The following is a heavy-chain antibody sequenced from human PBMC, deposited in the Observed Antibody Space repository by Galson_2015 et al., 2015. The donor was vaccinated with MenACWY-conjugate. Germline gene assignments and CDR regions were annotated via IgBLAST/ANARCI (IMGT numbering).Heavy chain of an antibody. D-gene: IGHD3-10*01. J-gene: IGHJ5*02. CDR2: ISGSGRT. CDR1: GFSFSAYA. Sequence: SLRLSCAASGFSFSAYAMTWVRQGPGKGLEWVSTISGSGRTYYADSVKGRFTISRDNSKNTLNLQLNSLRADDTAVYYCAKYTAYVSGSLLTPFDPWGQGTLVTVSS. CDR3: AKYTAYVSGSLLTPFDP. V-gene: IGHV3-23*01.